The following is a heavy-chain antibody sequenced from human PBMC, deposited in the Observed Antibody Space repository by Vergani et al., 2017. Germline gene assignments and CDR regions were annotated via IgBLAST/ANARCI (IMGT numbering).Heavy chain of an antibody. D-gene: IGHD1-20*01. CDR2: IYYSGST. CDR1: GGSISSSSYY. V-gene: IGHV4-39*07. CDR3: ARGRNSWNDVEDGFDI. J-gene: IGHJ3*02. Sequence: QLQLQESGPGLVKPSETLSLTCTVSGGSISSSSYYWGWIRQPPGKGLEWIGSIYYSGSTYYNPSLQSRVTISVDTSKSKFSLKLSSVTAADTAVYYCARGRNSWNDVEDGFDIWGQGTMVTVSS.